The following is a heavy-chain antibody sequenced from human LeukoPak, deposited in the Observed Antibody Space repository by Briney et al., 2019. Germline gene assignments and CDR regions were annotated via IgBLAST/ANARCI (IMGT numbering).Heavy chain of an antibody. CDR2: IRSKAYGGTT. Sequence: GGSLRLSCTASGFTFGDYAMSWLRQAPGKGLEWVGFIRSKAYGGTTEYAASVKGRFTISRDDSKSLAYLQMNSLKTEDTAVYYCTREDRYSYGLFDYWGQGTLVTVSS. CDR3: TREDRYSYGLFDY. J-gene: IGHJ4*02. V-gene: IGHV3-49*03. D-gene: IGHD5-18*01. CDR1: GFTFGDYA.